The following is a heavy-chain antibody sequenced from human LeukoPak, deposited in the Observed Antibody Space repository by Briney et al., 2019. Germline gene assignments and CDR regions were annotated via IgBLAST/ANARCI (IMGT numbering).Heavy chain of an antibody. D-gene: IGHD3-10*01. CDR1: GGTFSSYA. CDR3: ARTTMVRGVPYFDY. Sequence: AASVKVSCKASGGTFSSYAISWVRQAPGQGLEWMGGIIPIFGTANYAQKFQGRVTITADESTSTAYMELSSLRSEDTAVYYCARTTMVRGVPYFDYWGQGTLVTVSS. J-gene: IGHJ4*02. CDR2: IIPIFGTA. V-gene: IGHV1-69*13.